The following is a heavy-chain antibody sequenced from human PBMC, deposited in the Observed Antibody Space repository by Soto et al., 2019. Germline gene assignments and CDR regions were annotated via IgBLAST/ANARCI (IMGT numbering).Heavy chain of an antibody. V-gene: IGHV3-21*05. CDR1: GFTFSIYS. D-gene: IGHD3-9*01. CDR2: IMPGSSYT. CDR3: ARDADILTGSDAFDI. J-gene: IGHJ3*02. Sequence: GGSLRLSCAASGFTFSIYSMNWVRQAPGKGLEWVSYIMPGSSYTNYADSVKGRFTISRDNAKNSLYLQMNSLRAEDTAVYYCARDADILTGSDAFDIWGQGTMVTV.